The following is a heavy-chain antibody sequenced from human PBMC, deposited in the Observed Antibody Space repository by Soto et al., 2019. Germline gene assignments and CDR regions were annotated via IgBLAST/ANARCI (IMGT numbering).Heavy chain of an antibody. CDR1: GFTFSSYG. Sequence: QVQLVESGGGVVQPGRSLRLSCAASGFTFSSYGMHWVRQAPGKGLEWVAVIWYDGSNKYYADSVKGRFTISRDNSKNTLYLKMNSLRAEDRAVYYWARDLNKQWRGRNWSAPWGKGTLVTVSS. V-gene: IGHV3-33*01. J-gene: IGHJ5*02. CDR2: IWYDGSNK. CDR3: ARDLNKQWRGRNWSAP. D-gene: IGHD6-19*01.